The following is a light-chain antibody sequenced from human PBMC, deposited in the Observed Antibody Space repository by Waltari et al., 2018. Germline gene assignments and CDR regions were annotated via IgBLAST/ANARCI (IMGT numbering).Light chain of an antibody. J-gene: IGKJ2*01. CDR2: GAS. V-gene: IGKV3-15*01. CDR1: QNVDNN. Sequence: EIVMTQSPATLSVSPGERATLSCRASQNVDNNLAWYQHKPGQAPRLLIYGASTRTTDIPARFSGSGSGTEFTLTISSLQSEDFAIYYCQQYNNWPPEDTFGRGTKLEI. CDR3: QQYNNWPPEDT.